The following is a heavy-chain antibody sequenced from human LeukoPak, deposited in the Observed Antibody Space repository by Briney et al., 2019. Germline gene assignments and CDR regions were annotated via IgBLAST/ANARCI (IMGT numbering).Heavy chain of an antibody. J-gene: IGHJ3*02. CDR1: GFTFSSYA. CDR3: AKYRIAAAAAYDAFDI. CDR2: ISGSGGST. V-gene: IGHV3-23*01. D-gene: IGHD6-13*01. Sequence: PGGSLRLSCAASGFTFSSYAMSWVRQAPGKGLEWVSAISGSGGSTYYADSVKGRFTISRDNSKNTLYLQMNSLRAEDTAVYYCAKYRIAAAAAYDAFDIWGQGTMVTVSS.